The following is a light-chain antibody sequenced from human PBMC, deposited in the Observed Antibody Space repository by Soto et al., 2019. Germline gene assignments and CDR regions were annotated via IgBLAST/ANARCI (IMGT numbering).Light chain of an antibody. CDR2: DVN. CDR1: SSDVGGYDY. V-gene: IGLV2-14*01. Sequence: QSVLTQPASVSVSPGQSITISCTGTSSDVGGYDYVSWYQQDPGKAPKLMIYDVNNRPSGVSNRFSGSKSGNTASLTISGLQAEDEADYYCSSYTSSNTHVFGTGTKVTVL. CDR3: SSYTSSNTHV. J-gene: IGLJ1*01.